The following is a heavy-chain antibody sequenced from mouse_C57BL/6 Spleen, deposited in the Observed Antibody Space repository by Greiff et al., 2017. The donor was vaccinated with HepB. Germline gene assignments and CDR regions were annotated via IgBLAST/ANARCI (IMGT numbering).Heavy chain of an antibody. CDR2: INHDGSST. V-gene: IGHV5-16*01. CDR3: ARGDGSTLDY. J-gene: IGHJ2*01. CDR1: GFTFSDYY. D-gene: IGHD1-1*01. Sequence: EVKLVESEGGLVQPGGSMKLSCTASGFTFSDYYMAWVRQVPEKGLEWVANINHDGSSTYYLDSLKSRFIISRDNSKNILYLQMSSLTSEDTATYYCARGDGSTLDYWGQGTTLTVSS.